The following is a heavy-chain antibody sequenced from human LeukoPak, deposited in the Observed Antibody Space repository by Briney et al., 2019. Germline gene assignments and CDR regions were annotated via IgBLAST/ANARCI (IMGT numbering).Heavy chain of an antibody. V-gene: IGHV4-34*01. Sequence: PSETLSLTCAVYGGSFSGYYWSWIRQPPGKGLEWIGEINHSGSTNYNPSLKSRVTISVDTSKNQFSLKLSSVAAADTAVYYCATDSSGYGFDYWGQGTLVTVSS. CDR2: INHSGST. J-gene: IGHJ4*02. CDR1: GGSFSGYY. CDR3: ATDSSGYGFDY. D-gene: IGHD3-22*01.